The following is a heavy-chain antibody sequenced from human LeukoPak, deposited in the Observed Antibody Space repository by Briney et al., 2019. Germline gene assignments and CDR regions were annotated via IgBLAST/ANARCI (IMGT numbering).Heavy chain of an antibody. CDR3: TRLRTGGINHSFDAFDI. CDR2: IRSKANSYAT. V-gene: IGHV3-73*01. CDR1: GFTFSGSA. D-gene: IGHD1-14*01. Sequence: GGSLRLSCAASGFTFSGSAMHWVRQASGKGLEWVGRIRSKANSYATAYAASVKGRFTISRDDSKNTAYLQMNSLKTEDTAVYYCTRLRTGGINHSFDAFDIWGQGTMVT. J-gene: IGHJ3*02.